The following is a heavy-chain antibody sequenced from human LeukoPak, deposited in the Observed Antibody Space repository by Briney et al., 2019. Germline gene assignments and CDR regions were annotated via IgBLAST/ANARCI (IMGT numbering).Heavy chain of an antibody. CDR2: ISGSGGNT. V-gene: IGHV3-23*01. J-gene: IGHJ4*02. CDR1: GFTVSSNY. CDR3: AKARGASDSSPDY. D-gene: IGHD2-15*01. Sequence: PGGSLRLSCAASGFTVSSNYMTWVRQAPGKGLEWVSTISGSGGNTYYADSVKGRFTISRDNSKNTLFLQMNSLRAEDTAVHYCAKARGASDSSPDYWGQGTLVTVSS.